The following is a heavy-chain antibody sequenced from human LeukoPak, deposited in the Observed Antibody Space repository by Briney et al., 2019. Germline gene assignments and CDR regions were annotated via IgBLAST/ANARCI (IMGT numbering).Heavy chain of an antibody. CDR1: GFTFSSYA. CDR2: INQDGSKK. V-gene: IGHV3-7*04. Sequence: GGFLRLSCAASGFTFSSYAMNWVRQAPGKGLEWVANINQDGSKKHFVGSVEGRFTISRDNAKNSLYLQMNSLRAEDTAVYYCARDGQYTSSWYDFDFWGQGTLVTVSS. D-gene: IGHD6-13*01. J-gene: IGHJ4*02. CDR3: ARDGQYTSSWYDFDF.